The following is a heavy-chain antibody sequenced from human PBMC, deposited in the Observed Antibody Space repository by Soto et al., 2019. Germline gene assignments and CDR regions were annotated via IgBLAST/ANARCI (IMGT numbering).Heavy chain of an antibody. Sequence: XXVKVSCEASGYTFTGYYMHWVRQAPGQGLEWMGWINPNSGGTNYAQKFQGWVTMTRDTSISTAYMELSRLRYDDTAVYYCARGSYDYPPPAFDYWGQGTLVTVSS. V-gene: IGHV1-2*04. J-gene: IGHJ4*02. CDR1: GYTFTGYY. CDR2: INPNSGGT. CDR3: ARGSYDYPPPAFDY. D-gene: IGHD5-12*01.